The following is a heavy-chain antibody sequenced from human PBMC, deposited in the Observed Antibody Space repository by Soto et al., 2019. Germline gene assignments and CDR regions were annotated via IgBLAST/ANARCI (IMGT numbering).Heavy chain of an antibody. CDR2: IYYTGST. CDR3: AVLGATTGY. V-gene: IGHV4-31*03. Sequence: QVQLQESGPGLVKPSQTLSLTCTVSGASINTGDYYWSWVRQLPGKGLDWIAYIYYTGSTYYNPSLDSRVAISADTSKNQFSLKVTSDTAADTGVYYCAVLGATTGYWGQGTLVAVSS. CDR1: GASINTGDYY. J-gene: IGHJ4*02. D-gene: IGHD1-26*01.